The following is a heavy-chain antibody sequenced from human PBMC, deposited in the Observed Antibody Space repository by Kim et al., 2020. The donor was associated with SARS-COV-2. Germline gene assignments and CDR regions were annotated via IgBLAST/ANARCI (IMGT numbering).Heavy chain of an antibody. V-gene: IGHV4-34*01. J-gene: IGHJ4*02. CDR3: ASFYDSSGYYY. D-gene: IGHD3-22*01. CDR1: GGSFSGYY. CDR2: INHSGST. Sequence: ETLSLTCAVYGGSFSGYYWSWIRQPPGKGLEWIGEINHSGSTNYNPSLKSRVTISVDTSKNQFSLKLSSVTAADTAVYYCASFYDSSGYYYWGQGTLVTVSS.